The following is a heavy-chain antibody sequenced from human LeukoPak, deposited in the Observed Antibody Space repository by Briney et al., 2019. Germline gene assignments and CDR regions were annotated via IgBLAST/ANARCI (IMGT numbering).Heavy chain of an antibody. D-gene: IGHD6-19*01. J-gene: IGHJ4*02. CDR1: GGSISSSSYY. CDR3: ARPSGWYPLYYFDY. CDR2: IYYSGNT. V-gene: IGHV4-39*01. Sequence: SETLSLTCTVSGGSISSSSYYWGWIRQPPGKGLEWVGSIYYSGNTYYNPSLKSRVTISVDTSKNQFSLKLSSVTAADTAVYYCARPSGWYPLYYFDYWGQGTLVTVSS.